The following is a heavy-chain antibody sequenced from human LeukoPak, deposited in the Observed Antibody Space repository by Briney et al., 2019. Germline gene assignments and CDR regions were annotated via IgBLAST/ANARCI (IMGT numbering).Heavy chain of an antibody. J-gene: IGHJ4*02. CDR2: INTDGTST. Sequence: GGSLRLSCAASGFTFSDYWIHWVRQAPGKGLVWVSRINTDGTSTTYADSVRGRFTISRDNAKNTLYLQMNSLRAEDTAVYYCAKDKEEYCSSTSCSYFDYWGQGTLVTVSS. D-gene: IGHD2-2*01. V-gene: IGHV3-74*01. CDR3: AKDKEEYCSSTSCSYFDY. CDR1: GFTFSDYW.